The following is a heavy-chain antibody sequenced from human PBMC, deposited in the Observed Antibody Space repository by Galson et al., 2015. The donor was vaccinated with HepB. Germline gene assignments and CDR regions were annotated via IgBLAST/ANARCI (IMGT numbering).Heavy chain of an antibody. CDR3: ARVLTGWYDY. J-gene: IGHJ4*02. CDR1: GFTFSSYA. D-gene: IGHD6-19*01. CDR2: IWFDGSKK. Sequence: SVRLSCAASGFTFSSYAMHWVRQAPGQGLEWVAVIWFDGSKKYYADSVKGRFSISRDNSKNTLYLQMNNLRAEDAAVYYCARVLTGWYDYWGQGTLVTVSS. V-gene: IGHV3-33*01.